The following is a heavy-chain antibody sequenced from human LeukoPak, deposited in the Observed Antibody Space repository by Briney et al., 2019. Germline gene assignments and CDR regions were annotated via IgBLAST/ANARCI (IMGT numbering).Heavy chain of an antibody. D-gene: IGHD3-10*01. CDR3: ARESAGSGSYVSGDI. CDR1: GGSISSYY. V-gene: IGHV4-59*12. CDR2: IYYSGST. J-gene: IGHJ3*02. Sequence: SSETLSLTCTVSGGSISSYYWSWIRQPPGKGLEWIGYIYYSGSTYYNPSLKSRVTISVDTSKNQFSLKLSSVTAADTAVYYCARESAGSGSYVSGDIWGQGTMVTVSS.